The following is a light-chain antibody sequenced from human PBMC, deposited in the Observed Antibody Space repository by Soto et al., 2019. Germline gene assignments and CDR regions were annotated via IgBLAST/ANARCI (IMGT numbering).Light chain of an antibody. CDR2: EVS. J-gene: IGLJ1*01. CDR3: GSITSSTTSV. Sequence: QSALTQPASVSGSPGQSITISCTGSSSDIGGYKYVSWYQHHPGKAPKFLIYEVSNRPSGVSNRFSGSKSGNTASLTISGLQSEDEADYYCGSITSSTTSVFGTGTQLTVL. V-gene: IGLV2-14*01. CDR1: SSDIGGYKY.